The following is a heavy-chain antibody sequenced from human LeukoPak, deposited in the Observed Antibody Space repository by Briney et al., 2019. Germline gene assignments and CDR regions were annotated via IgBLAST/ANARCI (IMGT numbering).Heavy chain of an antibody. J-gene: IGHJ5*02. V-gene: IGHV1-69*13. CDR1: GGTFSSYA. CDR3: ATGGIIAAAHNWFDP. D-gene: IGHD6-13*01. Sequence: SVKVSCKASGGTFSSYAISWVRQAPGQGLGWMGGIIPIFGSANYAQKFQGRVTITADESTSTAYMELSSLRSEDTAVYYCATGGIIAAAHNWFDPWGQGTLVTVSS. CDR2: IIPIFGSA.